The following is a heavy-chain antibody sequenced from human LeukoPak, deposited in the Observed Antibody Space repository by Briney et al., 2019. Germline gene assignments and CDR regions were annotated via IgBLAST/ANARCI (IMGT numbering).Heavy chain of an antibody. CDR1: GGTFSSYT. V-gene: IGHV1-69*04. J-gene: IGHJ5*02. Sequence: SVKVSCKASGGTFSSYTISWVRQAPGQGLEWMGGIIPILGIANYAQKFQGRVTITADKSTSTAYMELSSLRSEDTAVYYCARELAYGSGSINWFDPWGQGTLVTVSS. CDR2: IIPILGIA. CDR3: ARELAYGSGSINWFDP. D-gene: IGHD3-10*01.